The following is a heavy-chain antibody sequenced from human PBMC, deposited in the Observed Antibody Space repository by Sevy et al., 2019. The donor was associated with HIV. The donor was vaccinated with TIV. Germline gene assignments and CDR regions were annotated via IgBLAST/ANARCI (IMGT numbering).Heavy chain of an antibody. CDR2: ISGSGGST. J-gene: IGHJ4*02. CDR3: AKVDRIVVVVAATQVSPYFDY. CDR1: GFTFSSYA. V-gene: IGHV3-23*01. Sequence: GGSLRLSCAASGFTFSSYAMSWVRQAPGKGLEWVSAISGSGGSTYYADSVKGRFTISRDNSKNTLYLQMNSLRAEDTAVYYCAKVDRIVVVVAATQVSPYFDYWGQGTLVTVSS. D-gene: IGHD2-15*01.